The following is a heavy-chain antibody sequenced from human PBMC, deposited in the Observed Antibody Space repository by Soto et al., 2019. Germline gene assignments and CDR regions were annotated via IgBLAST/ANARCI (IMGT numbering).Heavy chain of an antibody. CDR2: IYYSGST. CDR3: VRANYFYY. Sequence: SETLSLTCTVSGGSISGHYWSWIRQPPGQALEWIGNIYYSGSTNYNPSLKSRLNISVDTSKNQFSLKLTSVTAADTAVYYCVRANYFYYSGKGTRVTV. V-gene: IGHV4-59*11. CDR1: GGSISGHY. J-gene: IGHJ4*02.